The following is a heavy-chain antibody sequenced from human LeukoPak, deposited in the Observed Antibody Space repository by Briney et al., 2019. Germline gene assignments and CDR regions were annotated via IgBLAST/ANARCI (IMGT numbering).Heavy chain of an antibody. D-gene: IGHD6-13*01. Sequence: GGSLRLSCAASGFTFSSYAMSWVRQAPGKGLEWVSAISSSSSYIYYADSVKGRFTISRDNAKNSLYLQMNSLRAEDTAVYYCARRIAAAGKPAYYFDYWGQGTLVTVSS. CDR3: ARRIAAAGKPAYYFDY. CDR2: ISSSSSYI. CDR1: GFTFSSYA. V-gene: IGHV3-21*01. J-gene: IGHJ4*02.